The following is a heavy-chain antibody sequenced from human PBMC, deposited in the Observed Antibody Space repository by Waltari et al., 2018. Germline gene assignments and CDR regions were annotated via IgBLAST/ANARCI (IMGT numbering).Heavy chain of an antibody. D-gene: IGHD2-21*01. V-gene: IGHV4-38-2*02. CDR1: XYSISSXYY. CDR3: XRALSGGDRPSWFDP. Sequence: QVQXXESGPGLVKPSETLSLXCTXSXYSISSXYYWGWIRQPPXKGLEWIGSIYHSGGTYYSPSLKSRVTISVXXXKTQFSLKLSSVTAXDXAVYYCXRALSGGDRPSWFDPXXXGTLXTXXX. J-gene: IGHJ5*02. CDR2: IYHSGGT.